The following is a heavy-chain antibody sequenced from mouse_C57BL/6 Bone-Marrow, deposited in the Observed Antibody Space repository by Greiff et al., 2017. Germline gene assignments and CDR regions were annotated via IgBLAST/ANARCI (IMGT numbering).Heavy chain of an antibody. CDR2: IYPGNGDT. J-gene: IGHJ4*01. CDR3: ARGGLFLDDEVDY. V-gene: IGHV1-12*01. CDR1: GYTFTSYN. Sequence: SGAALVRPGASEKMSCKASGYTFTSYNMHWVKQTPRQGLEWIGAIYPGNGDTSYNQKFKGKATLKVDKSSSTAYMQLSILTTEESAVYFCARGGLFLDDEVDYWGQGTSVTVSS. D-gene: IGHD1-1*02.